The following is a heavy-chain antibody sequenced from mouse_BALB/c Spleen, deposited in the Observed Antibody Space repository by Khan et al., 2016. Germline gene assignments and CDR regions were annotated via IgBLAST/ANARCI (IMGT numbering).Heavy chain of an antibody. Sequence: VQLQQSGAELVRSGASVKLSCTASGFKIKDYYMHWVKQRPEQGLEWIGWIDPENGNTEYVPTFQGKATMTADTSSNPAYLQLSSLTSEDTAVYYCNAGGGFPAWFAHWGQWTLVAVSA. CDR3: NAGGGFPAWFAH. CDR2: IDPENGNT. V-gene: IGHV14-4*02. J-gene: IGHJ3*01. CDR1: GFKIKDYY.